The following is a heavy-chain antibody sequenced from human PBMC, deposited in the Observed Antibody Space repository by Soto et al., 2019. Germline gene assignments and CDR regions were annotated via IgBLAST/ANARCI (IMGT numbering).Heavy chain of an antibody. D-gene: IGHD6-13*01. CDR1: CASISSYY. CDR3: AREGRSSPYYFDY. Sequence: SETRSLTCTVSCASISSYYWSWIRQPPGKGLEWIGYIYYSGSTNYNPSLKSRVTISVDTSKNQFSLKLSSVTAADTAVYYCAREGRSSPYYFDYWGQGTLVTVS. V-gene: IGHV4-59*01. CDR2: IYYSGST. J-gene: IGHJ4*02.